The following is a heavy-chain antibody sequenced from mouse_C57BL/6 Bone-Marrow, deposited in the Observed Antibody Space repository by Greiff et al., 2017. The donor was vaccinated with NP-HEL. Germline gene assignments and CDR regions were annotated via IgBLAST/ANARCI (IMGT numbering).Heavy chain of an antibody. CDR2: IDPSDSYT. J-gene: IGHJ1*03. CDR3: ARIPEGGYFDV. Sequence: QVQLQQPGAELVMPGASVKLSCKASGYTFTSYWMHWVKQRPGQGLEWIGEIDPSDSYTNYNQKFKGKSTLTVDKSSSTAYMQLSSLTSEDSEVYYCARIPEGGYFDVWGTGTTVTVSS. V-gene: IGHV1-69*01. CDR1: GYTFTSYW.